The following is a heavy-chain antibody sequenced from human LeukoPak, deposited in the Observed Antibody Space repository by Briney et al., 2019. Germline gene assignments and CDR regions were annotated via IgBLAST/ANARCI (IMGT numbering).Heavy chain of an antibody. D-gene: IGHD3-10*01. J-gene: IGHJ4*02. CDR1: GHTFTSLG. V-gene: IGHV1-18*01. CDR2: ISGNNGMR. CDR3: ATFSPSYYDRAGYSAY. Sequence: ASVKVSCKASGHTFTSLGFSWVRQAPGQGLEWMGWISGNNGMRRYIEKLEGRVTMTTDTSTSTTYMELQSLRFDDTALYYCATFSPSYYDRAGYSAYWGQGTLVTVSS.